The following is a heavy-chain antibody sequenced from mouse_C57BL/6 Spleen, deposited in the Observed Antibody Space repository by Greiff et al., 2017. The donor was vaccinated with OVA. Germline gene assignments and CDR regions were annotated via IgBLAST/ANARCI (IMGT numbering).Heavy chain of an antibody. J-gene: IGHJ2*01. CDR2: IDPSDSYT. CDR1: GYTFTSYW. D-gene: IGHD1-1*01. V-gene: IGHV1-69*01. Sequence: QVQLQQPGAELVMPGASVKLSCKASGYTFTSYWMHWVKQRPGQGLEWIGEIDPSDSYTNYNQKFKGKSTLTVDKSSSTAYMQLSSLTSEDSAVYYCARAALYYGSSSYYFDYWGQGTTLTVSS. CDR3: ARAALYYGSSSYYFDY.